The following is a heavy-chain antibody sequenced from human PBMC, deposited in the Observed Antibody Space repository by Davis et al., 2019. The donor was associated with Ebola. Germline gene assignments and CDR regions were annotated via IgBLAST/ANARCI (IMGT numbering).Heavy chain of an antibody. V-gene: IGHV4-59*12. J-gene: IGHJ4*02. CDR2: IYHSGST. Sequence: MPLETLSLTCTVSGGSISSYYWSWIRQPPGKGLEWIGYIYHSGSTYYNPSLKSRVTISVDRSKNQFSLKLSSVTAADTAVYYCARTFDYWGQGTLVTVSS. CDR1: GGSISSYY. CDR3: ARTFDY.